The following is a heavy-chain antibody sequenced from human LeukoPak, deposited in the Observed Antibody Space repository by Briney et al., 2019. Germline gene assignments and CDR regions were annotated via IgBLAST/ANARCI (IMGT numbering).Heavy chain of an antibody. CDR1: GFTFSSYG. D-gene: IGHD3-9*01. V-gene: IGHV3-30*18. J-gene: IGHJ6*02. CDR2: ISYDGSNK. Sequence: GGSLRLSCAASGFTFSSYGMHWVREAPGQGLERVADISYDGSNKYYADSVKGGFTISRDNSKNTLYLQMNSLRAEDTAVYYCAKAHWDILTGYYFSRYGMDVWGQGTTVTVSS. CDR3: AKAHWDILTGYYFSRYGMDV.